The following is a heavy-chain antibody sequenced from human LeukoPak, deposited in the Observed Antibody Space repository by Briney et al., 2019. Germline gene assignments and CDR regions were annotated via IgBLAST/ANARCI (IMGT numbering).Heavy chain of an antibody. V-gene: IGHV4-30-4*01. CDR1: GGSISSGDYY. CDR2: IYYSGST. CDR3: ARVVGLGLRHYYYYGMDV. D-gene: IGHD3-16*01. Sequence: SETLSLTCTVSGGSISSGDYYWSWIRQPPGKGLEWIGYIYYSGSTYYNPSLKSRVTISVDTSKNQFSLKLSSVTAADTAVYYCARVVGLGLRHYYYYGMDVWGQGTTVTASS. J-gene: IGHJ6*02.